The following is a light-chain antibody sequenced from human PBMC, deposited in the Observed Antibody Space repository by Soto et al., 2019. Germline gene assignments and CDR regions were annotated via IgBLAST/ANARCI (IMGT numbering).Light chain of an antibody. CDR1: QSITNY. Sequence: DIQMTQSPSALSASVGDRVTITCRASQSITNYLNWYQHKPGQAPNLLIYAASTLQAGVPSRFRGSGSGTDFTLTISSLQPEDFGTYFCQQSNSSPPTFGGGTKVEIK. CDR3: QQSNSSPPT. V-gene: IGKV1-39*01. CDR2: AAS. J-gene: IGKJ4*01.